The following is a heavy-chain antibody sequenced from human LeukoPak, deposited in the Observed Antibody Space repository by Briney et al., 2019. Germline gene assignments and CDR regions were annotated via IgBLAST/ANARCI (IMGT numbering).Heavy chain of an antibody. CDR3: ARERYCSGGSRREYFDY. CDR1: GFTFSNAW. J-gene: IGHJ4*02. V-gene: IGHV3-15*01. CDR2: IKSEADGGTT. D-gene: IGHD2-15*01. Sequence: GGSLRLSCAASGFTFSNAWMNWVRQAPGKGLEWVGRIKSEADGGTTDYAAPVKGRFTISRDDSKNTLYLQMNSLRAEDTAVYYCARERYCSGGSRREYFDYWGQGTLVTVSS.